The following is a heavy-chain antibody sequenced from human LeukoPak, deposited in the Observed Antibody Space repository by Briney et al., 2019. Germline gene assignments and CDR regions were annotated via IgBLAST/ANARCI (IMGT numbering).Heavy chain of an antibody. J-gene: IGHJ3*02. CDR1: GFTVSSNY. V-gene: IGHV3-53*01. CDR2: IYSGGST. Sequence: PGGSLRLSCAASGFTVSSNYMSWVRQAPGKGLEWVLVIYSGGSTYYADSVKGRFTISRDNSKNTLYLQMNSLRAEDTAVYYCARDYPGSSGYDAREDAFDIWGQGTMVTVSS. CDR3: ARDYPGSSGYDAREDAFDI. D-gene: IGHD5-12*01.